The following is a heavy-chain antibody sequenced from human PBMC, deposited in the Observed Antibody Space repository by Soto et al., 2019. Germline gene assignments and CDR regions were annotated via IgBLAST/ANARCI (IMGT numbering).Heavy chain of an antibody. Sequence: PGGSLRLSCEASGLTISGYWMNWVRQVPGKGPLWVALIRSDGSITTYADSVKGRFTISRDNAKNTLYLQMDTLTADDTAVYYCARSDWFDPWGQGTLVTVSS. CDR3: ARSDWFDP. J-gene: IGHJ5*02. CDR1: GLTISGYW. CDR2: IRSDGSIT. V-gene: IGHV3-74*01.